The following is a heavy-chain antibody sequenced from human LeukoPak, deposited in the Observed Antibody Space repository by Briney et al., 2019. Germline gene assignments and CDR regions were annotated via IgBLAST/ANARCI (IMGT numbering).Heavy chain of an antibody. V-gene: IGHV3-30-3*01. Sequence: PGRSLRLSCAASGFTFSIYSMHWVRQAPGKGLEWVAFISYDGSNKYYADSVKGQFTSSRDNSKNTLYLQMNSLRAEDTAVYYCAKVPRIVVVPAALYFDYWGQGTLVTVSS. D-gene: IGHD2-2*01. J-gene: IGHJ4*02. CDR2: ISYDGSNK. CDR1: GFTFSIYS. CDR3: AKVPRIVVVPAALYFDY.